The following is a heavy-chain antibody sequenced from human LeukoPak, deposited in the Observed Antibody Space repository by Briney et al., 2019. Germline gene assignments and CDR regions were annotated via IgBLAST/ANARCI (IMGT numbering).Heavy chain of an antibody. V-gene: IGHV3-30*02. CDR1: GFTFSAYG. Sequence: PGGSLRLSCEVAGFTFSAYGIHWVRQSLGKGLEWVAFVRYDGRDKFCADSVKGRLIVSKDNSRTTLQLQMNSLRSEDTAVYFCARGGARDIWYFAYWGQGIRVTVSS. CDR3: ARGGARDIWYFAY. J-gene: IGHJ4*02. D-gene: IGHD2-21*01. CDR2: VRYDGRDK.